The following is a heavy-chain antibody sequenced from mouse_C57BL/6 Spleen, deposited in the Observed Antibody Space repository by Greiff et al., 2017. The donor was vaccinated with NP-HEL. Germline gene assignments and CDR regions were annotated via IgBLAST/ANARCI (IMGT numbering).Heavy chain of an antibody. Sequence: EVQVVESGGGLVKPGGSLKLSCAASGFTFSDYGMHWVRQAPEKGLEWVAYISSGSSTIYYADTVKGRFTISRDNAKNTLFLQMTILRSEDTAMYYCATKAEVGRYFDVWGTRTTVTVSS. CDR3: ATKAEVGRYFDV. CDR2: ISSGSSTI. J-gene: IGHJ1*03. V-gene: IGHV5-17*01. D-gene: IGHD1-3*01. CDR1: GFTFSDYG.